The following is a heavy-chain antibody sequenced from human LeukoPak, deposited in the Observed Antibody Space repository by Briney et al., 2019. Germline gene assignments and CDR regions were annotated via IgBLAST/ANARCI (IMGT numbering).Heavy chain of an antibody. CDR1: GYTFTSYY. D-gene: IGHD5-12*01. J-gene: IGHJ4*02. V-gene: IGHV1-46*01. Sequence: ASVKVSCKASGYTFTSYYMHWVRQAPGQGLEWMGIINSSGGSTSYAQKFQGRVTMTRDTSTSTVYMELSSLRSEDTAVYYCARGSRGYSGYDLFDYWGQGTLVTVSS. CDR2: INSSGGST. CDR3: ARGSRGYSGYDLFDY.